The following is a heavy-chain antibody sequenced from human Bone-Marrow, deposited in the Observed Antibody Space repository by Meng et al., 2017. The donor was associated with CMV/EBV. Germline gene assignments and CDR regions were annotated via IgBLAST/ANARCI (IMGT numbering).Heavy chain of an antibody. Sequence: GGSLRLSCAASGFTFSSNDMHWVRQTTGKGLEWVSVIYSGGSTYYADSVKGRFTISRDNSKNTLYLQMNSLRAEDTAVYYCARGPLGYYYGMDVWGQGTTVTVSS. CDR3: ARGPLGYYYGMDV. CDR2: IYSGGST. CDR1: GFTFSSND. V-gene: IGHV3-53*01. J-gene: IGHJ6*02.